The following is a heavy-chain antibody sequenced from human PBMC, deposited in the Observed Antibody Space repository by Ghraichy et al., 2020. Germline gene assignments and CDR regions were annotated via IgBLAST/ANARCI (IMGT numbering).Heavy chain of an antibody. CDR2: TYYTGST. V-gene: IGHV4-39*01. J-gene: IGHJ6*02. CDR1: GGSISSSNYY. D-gene: IGHD2-15*01. Sequence: SETLSLTCTVSGGSISSSNYYWGWIRQPPGKGLEWIGSTYYTGSTYYNPSLQSRVTISVDTSKNQFSLKLSPVTAADTAVYYCARQRSGGGFSYESVWGQGTTVTVSS. CDR3: ARQRSGGGFSYESV.